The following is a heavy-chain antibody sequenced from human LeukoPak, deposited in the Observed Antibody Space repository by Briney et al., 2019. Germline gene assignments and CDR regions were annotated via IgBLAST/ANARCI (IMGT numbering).Heavy chain of an antibody. D-gene: IGHD3-3*01. CDR2: ISYDGSNK. CDR3: ASEAPYYDFWSGSY. Sequence: GGSLRLSCAASGFTFSSYAMHWVRQAPGKGLEWVAVISYDGSNKYYADSVKGRFTISRDNSKNTLYLQMNSLRAEDTAVYYCASEAPYYDFWSGSYWGQGTLVTVSS. J-gene: IGHJ4*02. CDR1: GFTFSSYA. V-gene: IGHV3-30-3*01.